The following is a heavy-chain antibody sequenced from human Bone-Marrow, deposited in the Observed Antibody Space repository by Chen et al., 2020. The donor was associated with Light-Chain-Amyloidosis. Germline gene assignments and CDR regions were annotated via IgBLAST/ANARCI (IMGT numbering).Heavy chain of an antibody. CDR3: ARRRDGYNLDY. Sequence: EVQLEQSGPEVKKPGESLKITCKGPGYTFPNYWIGWVRQMPGKGLEWMGVIYPDDSDARYSPSFEDQVTISADKSITTAYLQWRSLKASDTAMYYCARRRDGYNLDYWGQGTLVTVSS. D-gene: IGHD5-12*01. V-gene: IGHV5-51*01. CDR2: IYPDDSDA. J-gene: IGHJ4*02. CDR1: GYTFPNYW.